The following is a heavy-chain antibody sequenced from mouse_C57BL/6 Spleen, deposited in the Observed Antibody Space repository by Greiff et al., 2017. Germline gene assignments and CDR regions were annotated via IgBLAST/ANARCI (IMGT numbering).Heavy chain of an antibody. Sequence: VQLQQSGPGLVQPSQSLSITCTVSGFSLTSYGVHWVRQSPGKGLEWLGVIWSGGSTDYNAAFISSLSISKDNPKSQVFFKMNSLQADDTAIYYCAREDYGNYLDYWGQGTTLTVSS. CDR1: GFSLTSYG. CDR2: IWSGGST. D-gene: IGHD2-1*01. CDR3: AREDYGNYLDY. V-gene: IGHV2-2*01. J-gene: IGHJ2*01.